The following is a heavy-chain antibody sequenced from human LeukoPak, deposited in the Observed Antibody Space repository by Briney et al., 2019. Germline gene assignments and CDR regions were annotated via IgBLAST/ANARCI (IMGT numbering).Heavy chain of an antibody. D-gene: IGHD4-17*01. V-gene: IGHV3-64*01. J-gene: IGHJ4*02. Sequence: PGGSLRLSCAASGFTFSSYAMHWVRQAPGKGLEYVSAISSNGGSTYYANSVKGRFTISRDNSKDTLYLQMGSLRAEDMAVYYCARSLTTVTLNHFDYWGQGTLVTVSS. CDR2: ISSNGGST. CDR3: ARSLTTVTLNHFDY. CDR1: GFTFSSYA.